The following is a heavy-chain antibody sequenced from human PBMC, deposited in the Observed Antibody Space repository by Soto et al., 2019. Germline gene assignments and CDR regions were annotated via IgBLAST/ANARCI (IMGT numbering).Heavy chain of an antibody. V-gene: IGHV3-74*03. CDR3: SSYDFFSGLHLPYA. J-gene: IGHJ6*02. D-gene: IGHD3-3*01. CDR2: INSDGTSS. CDR1: GLTLRRYW. Sequence: GGSLRLSCEASGLTLRRYWMHWVRQVPGKGLVWVSSINSDGTSSTYADSVKGRFTISRDNAKNTVYLQMNSLRAEDTAIYYCSSYDFFSGLHLPYALGQGTMVTVSS.